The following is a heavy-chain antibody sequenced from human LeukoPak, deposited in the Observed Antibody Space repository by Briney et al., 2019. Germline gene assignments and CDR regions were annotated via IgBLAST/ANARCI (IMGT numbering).Heavy chain of an antibody. V-gene: IGHV3-23*01. Sequence: GGSLRLSCAASGFTFSSYAMSWVRQAPGKGLEWVSAISGSGGSTYYADSVKGRFTISRDNAKNSLYLQMNSLRAEDTAVYYCARATGWAFDIWGQGTMVTVSS. CDR1: GFTFSSYA. D-gene: IGHD1-14*01. CDR2: ISGSGGST. J-gene: IGHJ3*02. CDR3: ARATGWAFDI.